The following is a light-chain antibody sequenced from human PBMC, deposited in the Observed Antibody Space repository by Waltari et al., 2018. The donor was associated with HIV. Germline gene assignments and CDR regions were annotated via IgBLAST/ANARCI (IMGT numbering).Light chain of an antibody. Sequence: SYELTQSPSVSVSPGQKARITCSGDALPKRHAYWYQQKPGRAPVLVIYKDSERPPGSLVRFSGSSSGTMVTLTIRGVRTEDEADYYCQSADSSGTWLFGGGTKLTVL. CDR3: QSADSSGTWL. V-gene: IGLV3-25*03. CDR1: ALPKRH. CDR2: KDS. J-gene: IGLJ3*02.